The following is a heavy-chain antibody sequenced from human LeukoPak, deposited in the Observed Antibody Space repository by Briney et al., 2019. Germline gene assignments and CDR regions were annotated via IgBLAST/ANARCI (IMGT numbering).Heavy chain of an antibody. D-gene: IGHD3-10*01. J-gene: IGHJ4*02. CDR3: ARGRPYYGSGSYQDY. V-gene: IGHV4-34*01. Sequence: PSETLSLTCAVYGGSFSGYCWSWIRQPPGKGLEWIGEINHSGSTNYNPSLKSRVTISVDTSKNLFSLKLSSVTAADTAVYYCARGRPYYGSGSYQDYWGQGTLVTVSS. CDR1: GGSFSGYC. CDR2: INHSGST.